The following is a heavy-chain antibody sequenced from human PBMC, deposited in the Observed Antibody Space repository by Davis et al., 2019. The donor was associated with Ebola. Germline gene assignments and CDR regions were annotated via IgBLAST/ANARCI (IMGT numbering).Heavy chain of an antibody. Sequence: SGPTLVKPTQTLTLTCTFSGFSLSTSGMGVGWIRQPLGKALEWLALIYWDDDKRYSPSLKSRLTITKDTSKNQVVLTMINMDPVDTATYYCAHRLGRFGEWNFDYWGLGTLVTVSS. CDR3: AHRLGRFGEWNFDY. CDR2: IYWDDDK. V-gene: IGHV2-5*02. D-gene: IGHD3-10*01. CDR1: GFSLSTSGMG. J-gene: IGHJ4*02.